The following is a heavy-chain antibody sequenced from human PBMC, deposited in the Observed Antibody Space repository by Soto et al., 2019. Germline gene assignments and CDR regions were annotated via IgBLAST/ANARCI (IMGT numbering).Heavy chain of an antibody. CDR1: GYNFTTFW. D-gene: IGHD3-3*02. CDR2: IDTSDSYS. V-gene: IGHV5-10-1*01. Sequence: GESLKISCKASGYNFTTFWISWMRQVPGKGLEWMGRIDTSDSYSNYSPSFQGHITISADKSINTAYLHFSNLKASDTAVYYCARHFPLPTDLQFYYYYYYGLDVWGHGTAVTVSS. J-gene: IGHJ6*02. CDR3: ARHFPLPTDLQFYYYYYYGLDV.